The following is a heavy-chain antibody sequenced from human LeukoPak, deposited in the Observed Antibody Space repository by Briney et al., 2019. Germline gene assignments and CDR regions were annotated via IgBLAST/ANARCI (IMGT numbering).Heavy chain of an antibody. J-gene: IGHJ4*02. CDR1: GGSISSYY. V-gene: IGHV4-59*01. CDR2: VYSSGST. Sequence: PSETLSLTCTVSGGSISSYYWSWIRQPPGKGLEWIGFVYSSGSTNYNPSLKSRVTISVDTSNNHFSLKLRSVTAADTAVYYCARDRYGDYFDYWGQGTLVTVSS. CDR3: ARDRYGDYFDY. D-gene: IGHD4-17*01.